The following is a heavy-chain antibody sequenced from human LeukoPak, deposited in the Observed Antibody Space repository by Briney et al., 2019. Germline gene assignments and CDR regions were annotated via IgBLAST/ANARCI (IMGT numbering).Heavy chain of an antibody. V-gene: IGHV1-2*04. CDR2: INPNSGGT. D-gene: IGHD3-22*01. Sequence: ASVKVSCKASGYTFTGYYMHWVRQAPGQGLEWMGWINPNSGGTNYAQKFQGWVTMTRDTSISTAYMELSSLRSEDTAVYYCARGTTYYYDSSGSFDIWGQRTIVTVSS. CDR1: GYTFTGYY. CDR3: ARGTTYYYDSSGSFDI. J-gene: IGHJ3*02.